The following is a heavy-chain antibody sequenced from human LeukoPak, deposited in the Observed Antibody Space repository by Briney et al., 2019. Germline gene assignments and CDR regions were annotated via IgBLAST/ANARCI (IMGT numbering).Heavy chain of an antibody. V-gene: IGHV4-4*07. CDR1: GGSINSYY. D-gene: IGHD3-22*01. J-gene: IGHJ5*02. CDR3: ARDRYFYDTSGYLAP. CDR2: IHTSGST. Sequence: SETLSLTCTVPGGSINSYYWSWIRQPAGTGLEWIGRIHTSGSTNYNPSLKSRVTMSIDTSRNQFSLKLTSVTAADTAVYYCARDRYFYDTSGYLAPWGQGTLVTVSS.